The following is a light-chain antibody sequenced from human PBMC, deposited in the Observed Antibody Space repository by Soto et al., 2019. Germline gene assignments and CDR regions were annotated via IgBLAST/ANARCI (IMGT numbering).Light chain of an antibody. Sequence: EIVLTQSPATLSLSPGESATLSCRASQSVSSSLAWYQQKLGQAPRLLIYGASTRATDIPARFSGSGSGTEFTLTISSLQSEDFAVYYCQQYNNWPRTFGQGTKVDIK. V-gene: IGKV3-15*01. J-gene: IGKJ1*01. CDR2: GAS. CDR1: QSVSSS. CDR3: QQYNNWPRT.